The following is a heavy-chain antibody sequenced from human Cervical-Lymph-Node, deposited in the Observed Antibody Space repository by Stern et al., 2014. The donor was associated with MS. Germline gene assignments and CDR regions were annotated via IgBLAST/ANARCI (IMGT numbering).Heavy chain of an antibody. D-gene: IGHD3-22*01. V-gene: IGHV3-30*04. CDR1: GFTFSDFA. Sequence: VQLEESGGGVVQPGTSLRLSCVASGFTFSDFAMHWVRQAPGKGLAWVAITSYDGGNKYYTDSVKGRFTISRDNPKDTLYLQMNSLRPEDTAVYYCARDSDSSGYAVPAFDSWGQGTLVTVYS. CDR3: ARDSDSSGYAVPAFDS. CDR2: TSYDGGNK. J-gene: IGHJ4*02.